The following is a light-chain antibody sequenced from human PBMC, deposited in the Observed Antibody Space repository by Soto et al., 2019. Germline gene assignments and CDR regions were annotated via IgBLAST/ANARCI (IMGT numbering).Light chain of an antibody. J-gene: IGLJ1*01. CDR3: CSLTTSHTYV. CDR1: SSTVGGFNV. CDR2: EGI. Sequence: QSALTQPASVSGSPGQSITISCTGTSSTVGGFNVVSWYQQHPGKAPKVIIYEGIKRPSGVSNRFSGSNSGSTASLTISGLQAEDEADYYCCSLTTSHTYVFGSGTKLTVL. V-gene: IGLV2-14*02.